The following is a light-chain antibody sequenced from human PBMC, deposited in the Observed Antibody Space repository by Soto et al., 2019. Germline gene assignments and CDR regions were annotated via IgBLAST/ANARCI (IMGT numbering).Light chain of an antibody. CDR2: SDN. J-gene: IGLJ3*02. CDR3: AACDDTLSGDWV. CDR1: ISNVGSNY. V-gene: IGLV1-47*02. Sequence: QSVLSQPPSASGTPGQRVTISCSGSISNVGSNYVYWYQQLPGTAPKLLIYSDNQRPSGVPDRCSASKSGTSAYLAISGLRSEDEAVYYCAACDDTLSGDWVFGGGTKVTVL.